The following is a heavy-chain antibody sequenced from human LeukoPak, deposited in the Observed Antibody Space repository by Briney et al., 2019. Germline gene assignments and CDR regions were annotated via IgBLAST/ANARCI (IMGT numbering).Heavy chain of an antibody. CDR1: DDSFSIHY. CDR3: ARELVTGTKGFDI. J-gene: IGHJ3*02. Sequence: SETLSLTCAVSDDSFSIHYWTWIRQPPGKGLEWIGYISYIGSTNYNPSLESRVTISIDTSKNQSSLKLTSVTAADTAVYYCARELVTGTKGFDIWGQGTMVSVSS. D-gene: IGHD4-17*01. V-gene: IGHV4-59*11. CDR2: ISYIGST.